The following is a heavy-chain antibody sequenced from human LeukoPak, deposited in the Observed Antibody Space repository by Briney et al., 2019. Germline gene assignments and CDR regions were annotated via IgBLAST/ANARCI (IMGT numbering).Heavy chain of an antibody. CDR3: AKDLGAYSSSSAIDY. Sequence: GGSLRLSCAASGFTFSSYAMSWVRQAPGKGLEWVSAISGSGGSTYYADSVKGRFTISRDNSKNTLYLQMNSLRAEDTAVYYCAKDLGAYSSSSAIDYWGQGTLVTVSS. CDR1: GFTFSSYA. V-gene: IGHV3-23*01. D-gene: IGHD6-6*01. CDR2: ISGSGGST. J-gene: IGHJ4*02.